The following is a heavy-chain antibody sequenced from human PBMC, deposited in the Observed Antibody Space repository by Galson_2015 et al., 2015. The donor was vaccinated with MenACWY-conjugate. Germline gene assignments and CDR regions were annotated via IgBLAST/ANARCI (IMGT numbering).Heavy chain of an antibody. CDR2: IYYSGST. D-gene: IGHD6-19*01. J-gene: IGHJ2*01. Sequence: SETLSLTCTVSGGSISSSSYYWGWIRQPPGKGLEWIGSIYYSGSTYYNPSLKSRVTISVDTSKNQFSLKLSSVTAADTAVYYCARRGQWLDRSYWYFDLWGRGTLVTVSS. CDR3: ARRGQWLDRSYWYFDL. V-gene: IGHV4-39*01. CDR1: GGSISSSSYY.